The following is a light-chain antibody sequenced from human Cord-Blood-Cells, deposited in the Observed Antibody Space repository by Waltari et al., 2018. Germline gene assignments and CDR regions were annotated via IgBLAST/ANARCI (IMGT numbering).Light chain of an antibody. Sequence: QSALTQPSSASGSPGQSVPISCTGTSSDVGGYNLCSWYQQHPGKAPKLMIYEVSKRPSGVPDRFSGSKSGNTASLTVSGLQAEDEADYYCSSYAGSNNLVFGGGTKLTVL. CDR2: EVS. CDR3: SSYAGSNNLV. V-gene: IGLV2-8*01. J-gene: IGLJ3*02. CDR1: SSDVGGYNL.